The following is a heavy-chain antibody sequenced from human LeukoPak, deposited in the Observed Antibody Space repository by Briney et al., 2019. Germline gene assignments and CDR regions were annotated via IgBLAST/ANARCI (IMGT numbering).Heavy chain of an antibody. Sequence: ASVKVSCKASGYTFTSYGISWVRQAPGQGLEWMGWISAYNGNTNYAQTLQGRVTMTTDTSTSTAYMELRSLRPDDTAVYYCARAAPADYGDYAFGYWGQGALVTVSS. CDR1: GYTFTSYG. J-gene: IGHJ4*02. V-gene: IGHV1-18*01. CDR2: ISAYNGNT. D-gene: IGHD4-17*01. CDR3: ARAAPADYGDYAFGY.